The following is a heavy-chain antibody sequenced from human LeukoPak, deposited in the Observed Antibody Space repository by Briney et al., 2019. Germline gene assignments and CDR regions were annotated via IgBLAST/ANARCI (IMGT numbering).Heavy chain of an antibody. V-gene: IGHV3-30*18. CDR3: AKAYSYDSSGYDFYFDH. D-gene: IGHD3-22*01. CDR2: TSYDGNKN. J-gene: IGHJ4*02. CDR1: GFTFSSYG. Sequence: GGSLRLSCAASGFTFSSYGMHWARQAPGKGLEWVAVTSYDGNKNYYPDSVKGRFTISRDNSKNTLYLQMNSLRAEDTTVYYCAKAYSYDSSGYDFYFDHWGQGTLVTVSS.